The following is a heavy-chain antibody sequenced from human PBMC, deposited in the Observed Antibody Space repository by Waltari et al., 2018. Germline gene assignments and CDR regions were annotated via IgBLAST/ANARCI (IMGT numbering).Heavy chain of an antibody. D-gene: IGHD2-21*01. CDR3: AREYCAGECRLFDF. V-gene: IGHV1-2*02. J-gene: IGHJ4*02. CDR2: IDPNSGAT. Sequence: VQLVQSGTEVRRPGASVKVSCKASRNAFSQHYLHWVGRAPGQGLEWMCWIDPNSGATNYGQKFKDRITVTWDTSVNTAYMELTRLASFDTAVYYCAREYCAGECRLFDFWGQGTGLTVSS. CDR1: RNAFSQHY.